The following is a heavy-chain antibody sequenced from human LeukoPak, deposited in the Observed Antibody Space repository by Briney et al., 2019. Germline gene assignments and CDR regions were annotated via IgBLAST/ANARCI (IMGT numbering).Heavy chain of an antibody. D-gene: IGHD1-1*01. CDR2: IGTASDT. V-gene: IGHV3-13*01. CDR1: GFTFSSFD. J-gene: IGHJ6*03. Sequence: GGSLRLSCAASGFTFSSFDMHWVRQPTGQGLEWVSTIGTASDTYYPGSVEGRFTLSRDNAKNSLYLQMNSLTAGDTAVYYCASGPPRGKYYYMDVWGKGTTVTVSS. CDR3: ASGPPRGKYYYMDV.